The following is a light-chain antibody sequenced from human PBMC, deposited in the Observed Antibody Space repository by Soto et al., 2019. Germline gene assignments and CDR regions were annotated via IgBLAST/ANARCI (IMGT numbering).Light chain of an antibody. CDR2: AAS. CDR1: QDISKW. V-gene: IGKV1-12*01. J-gene: IGKJ4*01. Sequence: DIQMTQSPSFVSASVGDRVAITCRASQDISKWLAWYQQKPGRAPKILIFAASTLQRGVPSRFSGSGSGTDFTLTISSLQPEDSATYYCQLADSIPLTSGGGTKVDFK. CDR3: QLADSIPLT.